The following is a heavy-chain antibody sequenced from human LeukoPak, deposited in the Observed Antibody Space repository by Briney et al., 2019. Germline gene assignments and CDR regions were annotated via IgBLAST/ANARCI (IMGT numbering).Heavy chain of an antibody. V-gene: IGHV3-53*05. CDR3: ARCLLGSSWYNYYYYGMDV. J-gene: IGHJ6*02. CDR2: IYSGGST. D-gene: IGHD6-13*01. CDR1: GFTVSSNY. Sequence: PGGSLRLSCAASGFTVSSNYMSWARQAPGKGLEWVSVIYSGGSTYYADSVKGRFTISRDNSKNTLYLQMNSLRAEDTAVYYCARCLLGSSWYNYYYYGMDVWGQGTTVTVSS.